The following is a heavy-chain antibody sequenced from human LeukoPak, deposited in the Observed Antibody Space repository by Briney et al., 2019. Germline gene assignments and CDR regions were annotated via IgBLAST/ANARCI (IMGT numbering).Heavy chain of an antibody. CDR3: ARDGVVRPPDCSSTNCPYNYYYYGMDV. CDR1: GGTFSSYT. Sequence: AASVKVSCKASGGTFSSYTISWVRQAPGQGLEWMGRIIPILGIANYAQKFQGRVTITADKSTSTAYMELSSLRSEDTAVYYCARDGVVRPPDCSSTNCPYNYYYYGMDVWGQGTTVTVSS. D-gene: IGHD2-2*01. J-gene: IGHJ6*02. CDR2: IIPILGIA. V-gene: IGHV1-69*02.